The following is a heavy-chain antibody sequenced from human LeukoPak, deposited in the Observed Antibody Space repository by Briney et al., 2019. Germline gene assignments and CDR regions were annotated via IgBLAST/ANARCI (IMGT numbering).Heavy chain of an antibody. CDR3: EGEAVAGRDYFDY. J-gene: IGHJ4*02. CDR1: GFTSSSYA. CDR2: ISYDGSKK. Sequence: GGSMRLSSAASGFTSSSYAMYWVRQAPGKGLEWVAVISYDGSKKYYADSAKGRFTISRDNSKNTLYLQMNSLRAEDTAVYYCEGEAVAGRDYFDYWGQGTLVTCSS. D-gene: IGHD6-19*01. V-gene: IGHV3-30*04.